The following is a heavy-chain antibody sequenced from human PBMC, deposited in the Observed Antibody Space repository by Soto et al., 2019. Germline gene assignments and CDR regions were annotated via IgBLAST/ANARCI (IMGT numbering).Heavy chain of an antibody. J-gene: IGHJ6*03. V-gene: IGHV3-48*01. D-gene: IGHD2-2*01. Sequence: GGSLRLSCAASGFTFSSYSMNWVRQAPGKGLEWVSYISSSSSTIYYADSVKGRFTISRDNAKNSLYLQMNSLRAEDTAVYYCARDPSCESSSTSYSVYYYYMDVWGKGTTVTVSS. CDR2: ISSSSSTI. CDR1: GFTFSSYS. CDR3: ARDPSCESSSTSYSVYYYYMDV.